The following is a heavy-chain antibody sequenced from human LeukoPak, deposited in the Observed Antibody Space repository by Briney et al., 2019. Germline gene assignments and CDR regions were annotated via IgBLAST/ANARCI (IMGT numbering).Heavy chain of an antibody. V-gene: IGHV4-59*08. D-gene: IGHD4-11*01. J-gene: IGHJ4*02. CDR2: IYYSGST. Sequence: PSETLSLTCTVSGGSISGYYWSWIRQPPGKGLEWIGNIYYSGSTNYNPSLKSRVTISVDTSKKQFSLKLSSVTAADTAVYYCANYHDYSSFQGAYYLDYWGQGTLVTVSS. CDR1: GGSISGYY. CDR3: ANYHDYSSFQGAYYLDY.